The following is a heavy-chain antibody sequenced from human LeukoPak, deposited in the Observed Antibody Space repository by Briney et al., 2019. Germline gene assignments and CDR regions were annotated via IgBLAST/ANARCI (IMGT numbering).Heavy chain of an antibody. CDR3: ARGYRSKRSRYNWFDP. Sequence: SETLSLTCAVYGGSFSGYYWSWIRQPPGKGLEWIGEINHSGSTNYNPSLKSRVTISVDTSKNQFSLKLSSVTAADTAVYYCARGYRSKRSRYNWFDPWGQGTLVTVSS. CDR2: INHSGST. D-gene: IGHD3-10*01. CDR1: GGSFSGYY. J-gene: IGHJ5*02. V-gene: IGHV4-34*01.